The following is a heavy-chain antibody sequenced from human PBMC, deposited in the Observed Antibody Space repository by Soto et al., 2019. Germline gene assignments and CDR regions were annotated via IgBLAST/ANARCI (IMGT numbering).Heavy chain of an antibody. D-gene: IGHD4-4*01. CDR3: ARGLGTTTDNWFDP. V-gene: IGHV4-34*01. CDR1: VGSFSGYY. Sequence: SETLSLTCAVYVGSFSGYYWTWIRQPPGTGLEWIGEINHSGSTNYNPSLKSRVTISVDTSKNQFSLKLSSVTAADTAVYYCARGLGTTTDNWFDPWGQGTLVTVSS. J-gene: IGHJ5*02. CDR2: INHSGST.